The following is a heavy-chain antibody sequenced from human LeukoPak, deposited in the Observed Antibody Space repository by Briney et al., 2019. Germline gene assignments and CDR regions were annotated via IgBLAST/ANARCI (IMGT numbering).Heavy chain of an antibody. D-gene: IGHD6-6*01. Sequence: PGRSLRLSCAASGFTFSSYAMHWVRQAPGKGLEGVAVISYDGSNKYYADSVKGRFTIYRDNSKNTLYLQMNSLRVEDTAVYYCASIAASLNFDYWGQGTLVTVSS. V-gene: IGHV3-30*01. CDR2: ISYDGSNK. CDR3: ASIAASLNFDY. J-gene: IGHJ4*02. CDR1: GFTFSSYA.